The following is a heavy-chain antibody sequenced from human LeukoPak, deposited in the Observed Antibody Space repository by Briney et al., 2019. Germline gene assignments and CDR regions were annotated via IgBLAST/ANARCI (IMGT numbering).Heavy chain of an antibody. CDR3: ARGGRYGSSYYYYYYMDV. Sequence: PSETLSLTCTVSGGSISSGSYYWSWIRQPAGKGLEWIGRIYTSGSTNYNPSLKSRVTISVDTSKNQFSLKLSSVTAADTAVYYCARGGRYGSSYYYYYYMDVWGKGTTVTVSS. D-gene: IGHD3-16*01. CDR1: GGSISSGSYY. J-gene: IGHJ6*03. CDR2: IYTSGST. V-gene: IGHV4-61*02.